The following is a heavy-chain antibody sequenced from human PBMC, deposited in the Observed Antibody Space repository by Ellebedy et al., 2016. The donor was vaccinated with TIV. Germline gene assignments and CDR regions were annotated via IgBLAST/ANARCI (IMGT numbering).Heavy chain of an antibody. CDR1: GFTFSNYW. CDR3: ARPLRNIVKGGFDY. J-gene: IGHJ4*02. CDR2: IKPDGSEK. Sequence: GESLKISCAASGFTFSNYWMSWVRQASGKGLEWVANIKPDGSEKYYVDSVKGRFTISRDNARDSLYLQMNSLRDEDTAVYYCARPLRNIVKGGFDYWGQGTLVTVSS. D-gene: IGHD2-21*01. V-gene: IGHV3-7*02.